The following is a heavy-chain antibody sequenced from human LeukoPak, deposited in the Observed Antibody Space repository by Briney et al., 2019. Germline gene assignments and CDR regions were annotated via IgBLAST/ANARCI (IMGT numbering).Heavy chain of an antibody. J-gene: IGHJ4*02. V-gene: IGHV3-23*01. D-gene: IGHD3-9*01. Sequence: PGGSLRLSCAASGFTFSSYAMSWVRQAPGKGLEWVSDISGSGGSTYYADSVKGRFTISRDNSKNTLYLQMNSLRAEDTAVYYCAKEPDLLRYFDWLHDYWGQGTLVTVSS. CDR1: GFTFSSYA. CDR2: ISGSGGST. CDR3: AKEPDLLRYFDWLHDY.